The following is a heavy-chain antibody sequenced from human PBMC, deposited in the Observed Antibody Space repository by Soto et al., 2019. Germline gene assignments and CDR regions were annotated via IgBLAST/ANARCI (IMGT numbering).Heavy chain of an antibody. D-gene: IGHD3-3*01. Sequence: QVQLVESGGGVVQPGRSLRLSCAASGFTFSSYAMHWVRQAPGKGLEWVAVISYDGSNKYYADSVKGRFTISRDNSKNTLYLQMNSLRAEDTAVYYCARGYYDFWSGYSYYYGMDVWGQGTTVTVSS. CDR2: ISYDGSNK. J-gene: IGHJ6*02. CDR3: ARGYYDFWSGYSYYYGMDV. V-gene: IGHV3-30-3*01. CDR1: GFTFSSYA.